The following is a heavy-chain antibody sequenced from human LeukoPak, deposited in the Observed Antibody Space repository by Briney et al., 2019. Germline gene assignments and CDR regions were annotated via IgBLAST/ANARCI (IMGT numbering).Heavy chain of an antibody. CDR1: GGSISSGGYY. J-gene: IGHJ6*02. CDR3: ARDSYYDFWSGYPYGMDV. CDR2: IYYSGST. V-gene: IGHV4-31*03. D-gene: IGHD3-3*01. Sequence: PSQTLSLTCTVSGGSISSGGYYWSWIRQHPGKGLEWIGYIYYSGSTYYNPSLKSRVTISVDTSKNQFSLKLSSVTAADTAVYYCARDSYYDFWSGYPYGMDVWGQGTTVTVSS.